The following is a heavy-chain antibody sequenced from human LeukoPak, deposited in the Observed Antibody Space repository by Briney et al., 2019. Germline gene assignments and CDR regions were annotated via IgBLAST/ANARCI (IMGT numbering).Heavy chain of an antibody. CDR1: GYTFTSYG. Sequence: GASVKVSCKASGYTFTSYGISWVRQAPGQGLEWMGWISAYNGNTNYAQKFQGRVTMTRDTSISTAYMELSRLRSDDTAVYYCARRPVDFDWLFYWGQGTLVTVSS. D-gene: IGHD3-9*01. J-gene: IGHJ4*02. CDR3: ARRPVDFDWLFY. CDR2: ISAYNGNT. V-gene: IGHV1-18*01.